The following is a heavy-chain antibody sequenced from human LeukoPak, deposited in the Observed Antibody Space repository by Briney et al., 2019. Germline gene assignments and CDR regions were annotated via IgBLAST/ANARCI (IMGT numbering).Heavy chain of an antibody. CDR1: GFTFSSYA. CDR3: AKVRKPHYYDSSGYYYGGINWFDP. D-gene: IGHD3-22*01. CDR2: ISGSGGST. J-gene: IGHJ5*02. V-gene: IGHV3-23*01. Sequence: GGSLRLSCAASGFTFSSYAMCWVRQAPGKGLEWVSAISGSGGSTYYADSVKGRFTISRDNSKDTLYLQMNSLRAEDTAVYYCAKVRKPHYYDSSGYYYGGINWFDPWGQGTLVTVSS.